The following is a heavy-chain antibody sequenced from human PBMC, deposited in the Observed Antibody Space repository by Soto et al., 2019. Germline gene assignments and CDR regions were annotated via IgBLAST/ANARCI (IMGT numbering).Heavy chain of an antibody. J-gene: IGHJ6*02. Sequence: SVKVSCKASGGTFSSYAISWVRQAPGQGLEWMGGIIPIFGTANYAQKFQGRVTITADESTSTAYMELSSLRSEDTAVYYCASPRYSSSPAHYYSGMDVWAQGTTVTVSS. CDR3: ASPRYSSSPAHYYSGMDV. CDR1: GGTFSSYA. V-gene: IGHV1-69*13. CDR2: IIPIFGTA. D-gene: IGHD6-6*01.